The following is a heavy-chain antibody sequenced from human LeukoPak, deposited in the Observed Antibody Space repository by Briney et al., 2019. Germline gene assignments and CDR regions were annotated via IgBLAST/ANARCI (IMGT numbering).Heavy chain of an antibody. V-gene: IGHV3-30*02. CDR2: IRYDGSNK. Sequence: GGSLRLSCVASGFTFSSYGIHWVRQTPGKGLEWVAFIRYDGSNKYYADSVKGRFTISRDNSKNTLYLQMNSLKTEDTAVYYCTTSLGVLDLSYIGYWGQGTLVTVSS. J-gene: IGHJ4*02. CDR1: GFTFSSYG. D-gene: IGHD3-10*01. CDR3: TTSLGVLDLSYIGY.